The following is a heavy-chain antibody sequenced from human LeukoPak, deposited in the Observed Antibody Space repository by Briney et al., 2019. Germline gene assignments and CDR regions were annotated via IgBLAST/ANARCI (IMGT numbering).Heavy chain of an antibody. Sequence: GGSLRPSCAASRFTFSSYGMHWVRQAPGKGLEWVAVIWYDGSNKYYADSVKGRFTISRDNSKNTLYLQMNSLRAEDTAVYYCATAPTEDGDGSSPGYWGQGTLVTVSS. D-gene: IGHD4-17*01. V-gene: IGHV3-33*01. CDR1: RFTFSSYG. J-gene: IGHJ4*02. CDR2: IWYDGSNK. CDR3: ATAPTEDGDGSSPGY.